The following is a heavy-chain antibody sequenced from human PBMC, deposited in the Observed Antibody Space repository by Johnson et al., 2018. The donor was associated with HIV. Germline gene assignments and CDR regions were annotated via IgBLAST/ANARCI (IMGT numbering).Heavy chain of an antibody. Sequence: VQLVESGGGVVQPGGSLRLSCAASGFTVSSNYMSWVRQAPGKGLEWVSAISSNGGSTYYANSVQGRFTISRDNSKNTLYLQLGSLRAEDMAVYYCARDYYDSSGHDAFDIWGQGTMVTVSS. V-gene: IGHV3-64*01. CDR1: GFTVSSNY. CDR2: ISSNGGST. J-gene: IGHJ3*02. CDR3: ARDYYDSSGHDAFDI. D-gene: IGHD3-22*01.